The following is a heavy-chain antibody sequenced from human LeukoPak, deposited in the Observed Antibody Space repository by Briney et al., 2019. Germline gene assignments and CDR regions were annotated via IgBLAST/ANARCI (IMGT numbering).Heavy chain of an antibody. CDR2: INHSGST. CDR3: AKAPPKAAAGTYDY. CDR1: GGSFSGYY. Sequence: SETLSLTCAVYGGSFSGYYWSWIRQPPGKGLEWIGEINHSGSTNYNPSLKSRVTISVDTSKNQFSLKLSSVTAEDTAVYYCAKAPPKAAAGTYDYWGQGTLVTVSS. V-gene: IGHV4-34*01. J-gene: IGHJ4*02. D-gene: IGHD6-13*01.